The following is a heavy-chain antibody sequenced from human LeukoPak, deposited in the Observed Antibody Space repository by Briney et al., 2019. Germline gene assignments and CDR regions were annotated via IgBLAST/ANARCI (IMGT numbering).Heavy chain of an antibody. D-gene: IGHD3-9*01. CDR3: ARVPRRGYDILTGYYHFDY. Sequence: SETLSLTCTVSGGSISSSSYYWGWIRQPPGKGLEWIGWIYYSGSTYYNPSLKSRVTISVDTSKNQFSLKLSSVTAADTAVYYCARVPRRGYDILTGYYHFDYWGQGTLVTVSS. CDR1: GGSISSSSYY. CDR2: IYYSGST. V-gene: IGHV4-39*07. J-gene: IGHJ4*02.